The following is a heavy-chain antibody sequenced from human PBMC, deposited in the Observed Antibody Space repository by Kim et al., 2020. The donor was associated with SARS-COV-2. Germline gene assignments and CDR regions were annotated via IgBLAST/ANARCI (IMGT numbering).Heavy chain of an antibody. D-gene: IGHD3-22*01. Sequence: SETLSLTCAVYGGSFSGYYWNWIRQPPGKGLEWIGEINYSGSTNYSPSLKSRVTISVDTSKNHFSLKLSSVTAADTAVYYCARGLVWYYYDSSGPGHTNWFDPWGQGTLVTVSS. CDR2: INYSGST. J-gene: IGHJ5*02. CDR1: GGSFSGYY. CDR3: ARGLVWYYYDSSGPGHTNWFDP. V-gene: IGHV4-34*01.